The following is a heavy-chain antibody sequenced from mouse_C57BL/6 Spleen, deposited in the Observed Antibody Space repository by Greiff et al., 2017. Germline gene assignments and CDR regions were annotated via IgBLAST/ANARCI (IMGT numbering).Heavy chain of an antibody. CDR3: ARGSHYCGSSYEYFDV. V-gene: IGHV1-69*01. Sequence: QVQLQQPGAELVLPGASVKLSCKASGYTFTSYWMHWVKQRPGQGLEWIGEIDPSDSYTNYNQTFKGKFTLTVDNASSTAYMQLSSLTSEDSAVYYCARGSHYCGSSYEYFDVWGTGTTVTVSS. J-gene: IGHJ1*03. CDR2: IDPSDSYT. D-gene: IGHD1-1*01. CDR1: GYTFTSYW.